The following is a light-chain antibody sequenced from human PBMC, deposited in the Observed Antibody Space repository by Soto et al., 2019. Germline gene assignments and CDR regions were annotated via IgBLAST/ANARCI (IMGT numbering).Light chain of an antibody. Sequence: EIVLTQSPGTLSLSPGERATLSCRASQSVSSSYLAWYQQKPGQAPRLLIYGASSRATGIPDRFSGSGSGTDFTLTISRLEPEDFAVYYCQQYGSSPRTLGQGTQVDIK. J-gene: IGKJ1*01. CDR3: QQYGSSPRT. CDR1: QSVSSSY. V-gene: IGKV3-20*01. CDR2: GAS.